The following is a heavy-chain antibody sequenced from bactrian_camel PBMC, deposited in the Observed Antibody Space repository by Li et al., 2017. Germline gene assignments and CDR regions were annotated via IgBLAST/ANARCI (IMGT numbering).Heavy chain of an antibody. Sequence: DVQLVESGGGLVQAGGSLRLSCAASGNTGTRYCLGWFRQTPGKELEGLAAISGGIVRTVYADSVKDRFTISRDNAENTVYLQMNSLKTEDTAVYYCAADPGCVIDGDYYVTPSSARCWGQGTQVTVS. D-gene: IGHD3*01. CDR1: GNTGTRYC. V-gene: IGHV3S40*01. CDR3: AADPGCVIDGDYYVTPSSARC. J-gene: IGHJ4*01. CDR2: ISGGIVRT.